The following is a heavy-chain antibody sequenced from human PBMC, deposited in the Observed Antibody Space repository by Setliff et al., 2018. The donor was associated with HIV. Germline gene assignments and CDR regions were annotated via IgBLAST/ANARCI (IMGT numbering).Heavy chain of an antibody. CDR3: IIAYSSGWLAPMGFDS. D-gene: IGHD6-19*01. Sequence: SETLSLTCSVSGGSINNDIYFWSWIRQHPGKGLEWIGYIYYSGSTYYNPSLKSRVTMSVDTSKNQFALKLTSVTAADTAVYYCIIAYSSGWLAPMGFDSWGQGTLVTVSS. V-gene: IGHV4-31*08. CDR1: GGSINNDIYF. J-gene: IGHJ4*02. CDR2: IYYSGST.